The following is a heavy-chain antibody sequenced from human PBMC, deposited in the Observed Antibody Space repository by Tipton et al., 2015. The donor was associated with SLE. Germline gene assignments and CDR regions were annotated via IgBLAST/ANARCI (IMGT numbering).Heavy chain of an antibody. CDR1: GDSIHNHY. V-gene: IGHV4-59*11. CDR3: ARGPAPPFGSGWYSFDY. D-gene: IGHD6-19*01. CDR2: FYFSGST. J-gene: IGHJ4*02. Sequence: TLSLTCTVSGDSIHNHYWTWIRQSPGKGLEWLGFFYFSGSTLYNPSLDSRVTISIDTSKNSLSLRLTSVTAADTAVYYCARGPAPPFGSGWYSFDYWGQGTLVTVSS.